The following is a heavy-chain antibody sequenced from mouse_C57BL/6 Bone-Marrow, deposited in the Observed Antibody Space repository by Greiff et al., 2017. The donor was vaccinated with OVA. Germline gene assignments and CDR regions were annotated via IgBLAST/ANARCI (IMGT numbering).Heavy chain of an antibody. J-gene: IGHJ3*01. Sequence: DVKLVESGGGLVKPGGSLKLSCAASGFTFSDYGMHWVRQAPEKGLEWVAYISSGSSTIYYADTVKGRFTISRDNAKNTLFLQMTSLRSEDTAMYYCARWDTTVVAPFAYWGQGTLVTVSA. CDR3: ARWDTTVVAPFAY. CDR2: ISSGSSTI. V-gene: IGHV5-17*01. CDR1: GFTFSDYG. D-gene: IGHD1-1*01.